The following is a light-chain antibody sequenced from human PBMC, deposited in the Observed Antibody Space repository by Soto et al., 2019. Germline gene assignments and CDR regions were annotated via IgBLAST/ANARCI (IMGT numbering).Light chain of an antibody. Sequence: QSVLTQPASVSGSLGQSITISCTGTGSDIAGYNYISWYQQLPGKAPKLMIYEVTIRPSGISNRFSGSKSGNTASLTISGLQAEDEADYYCTSFTSTSSLSVFGTGTKVTVL. CDR3: TSFTSTSSLSV. V-gene: IGLV2-14*01. J-gene: IGLJ1*01. CDR1: GSDIAGYNY. CDR2: EVT.